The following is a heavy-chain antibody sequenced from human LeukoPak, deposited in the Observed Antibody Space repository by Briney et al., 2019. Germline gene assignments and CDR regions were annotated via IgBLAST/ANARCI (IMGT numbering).Heavy chain of an antibody. CDR1: GFSLSTSGVG. CDR3: AHTHRPLWFGELNDAFDI. V-gene: IGHV2-5*02. CDR2: IYWDDDK. J-gene: IGHJ3*02. Sequence: SGPTLVKPTQTLTLTCTFSGFSLSTSGVGVGWIRQPPVKALEWLALIYWDDDKRYSPSLKSRLTITKDTSKNQVVLTMTNMDPVDTATYYCAHTHRPLWFGELNDAFDIWGQGTTVTVSS. D-gene: IGHD3-10*01.